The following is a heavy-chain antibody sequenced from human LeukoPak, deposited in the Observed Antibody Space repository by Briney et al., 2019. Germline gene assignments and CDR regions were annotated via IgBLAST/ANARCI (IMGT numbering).Heavy chain of an antibody. Sequence: ASVKVSCKASGYTFTGYYMHWVRQAPGQGLEWMGGINPNSGGTNYAQKFQGRVTMTRDTSISTAYMELSRLRSDDTAVYYCARDRGAPRPSHIVVVVAAGDYWGQGTLVTVSS. CDR3: ARDRGAPRPSHIVVVVAAGDY. J-gene: IGHJ4*02. V-gene: IGHV1-2*02. D-gene: IGHD2-15*01. CDR1: GYTFTGYY. CDR2: INPNSGGT.